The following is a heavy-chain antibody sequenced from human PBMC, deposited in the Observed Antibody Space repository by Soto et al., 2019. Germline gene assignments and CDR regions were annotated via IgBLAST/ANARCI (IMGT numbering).Heavy chain of an antibody. V-gene: IGHV4-31*03. D-gene: IGHD5-18*01. CDR2: IYYSGST. CDR1: GGSISSGGYY. J-gene: IGHJ6*02. Sequence: PSETLSLTXTVSGGSISSGGYYWSWIRQHPGKGLEWIGYIYYSGSTYYNPSLKSRVTISVDTSKNQFSLKLSSVTAADTAVYYCARDTRGVDTAMFTYYYYGMDVWGQGTAVTVSS. CDR3: ARDTRGVDTAMFTYYYYGMDV.